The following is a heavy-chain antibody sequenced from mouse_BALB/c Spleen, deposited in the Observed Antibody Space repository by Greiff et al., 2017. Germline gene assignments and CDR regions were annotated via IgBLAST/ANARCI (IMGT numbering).Heavy chain of an antibody. CDR2: INPYNDGT. CDR3: ARLDYDYDVYAMDY. CDR1: GYTFTSYV. Sequence: VHVKQSGPELVKPGASVKMSCKASGYTFTSYVMHWVKQKPGQGLEWIGYINPYNDGTKYNEKFKGKATLTSDKSSSTAYMELSSLTSEDSAVYYCARLDYDYDVYAMDYWGQGTSVTVSS. J-gene: IGHJ4*01. V-gene: IGHV1-14*01. D-gene: IGHD2-4*01.